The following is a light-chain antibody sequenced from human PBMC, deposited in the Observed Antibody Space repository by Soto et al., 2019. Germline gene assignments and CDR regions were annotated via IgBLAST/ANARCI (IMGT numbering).Light chain of an antibody. Sequence: IQMTQYPSTRSGSLGDRVTITCRASQTISSWLAWYQQKPGKAPKLLIYKASTLKSGVPSRFSGSVSGTEGTLTISSLQTDDGSTYYCQHYNSYSEAFGQGTKVDIK. V-gene: IGKV1-5*03. CDR2: KAS. CDR1: QTISSW. CDR3: QHYNSYSEA. J-gene: IGKJ1*01.